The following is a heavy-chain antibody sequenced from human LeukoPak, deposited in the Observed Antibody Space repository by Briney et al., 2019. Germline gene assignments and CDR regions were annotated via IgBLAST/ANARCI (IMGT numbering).Heavy chain of an antibody. J-gene: IGHJ4*01. Sequence: HGESLKISCKGSGYNFSTYWIGWVRQMPGNGLEWMGIIYPGDSDTRYSPSFQGQVTISADKSISTAYLQWSSLKASDTAIYYCARHSVPSGWRYQRLDYWGQGSKVTVSS. CDR2: IYPGDSDT. CDR1: GYNFSTYW. CDR3: ARHSVPSGWRYQRLDY. D-gene: IGHD6-19*01. V-gene: IGHV5-51*01.